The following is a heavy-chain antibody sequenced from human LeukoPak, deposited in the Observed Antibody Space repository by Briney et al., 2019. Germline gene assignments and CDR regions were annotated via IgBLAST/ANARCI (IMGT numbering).Heavy chain of an antibody. CDR1: GFTVRSNY. CDR3: ARLTVSGQLDS. Sequence: GGSVRLFCGASGFTVRSNYMNWLGRARGKGLEWVSVIYSDGSTYYADSVKGRFTISRDFSKNTLYLQMNSLRVEDTAVYYCARLTVSGQLDSWGQGTLVTVSS. J-gene: IGHJ5*01. V-gene: IGHV3-66*01. CDR2: IYSDGST. D-gene: IGHD6-19*01.